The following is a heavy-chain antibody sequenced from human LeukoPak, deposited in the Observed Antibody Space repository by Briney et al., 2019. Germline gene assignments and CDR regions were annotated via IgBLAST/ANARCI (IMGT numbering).Heavy chain of an antibody. D-gene: IGHD1-20*01. CDR3: ATTDNAIAGPY. J-gene: IGHJ4*02. CDR1: GFTFSAYW. V-gene: IGHV3-7*01. Sequence: GGSLRLSCAASGFTFSAYWMTWVRQAPGKGLDWVGNINQDGGQKFYANSVKGRFTISRDNAGNSLYLQMNNLRAEDTAVYYCATTDNAIAGPYWGQGILVTVPS. CDR2: INQDGGQK.